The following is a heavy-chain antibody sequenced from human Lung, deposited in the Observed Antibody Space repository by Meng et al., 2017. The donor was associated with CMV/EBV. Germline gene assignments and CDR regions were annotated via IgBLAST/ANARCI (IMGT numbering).Heavy chain of an antibody. CDR1: GVSISNHY. J-gene: IGHJ4*02. CDR3: ARGRGYGLDYFDY. D-gene: IGHD5-18*01. CDR2: VHYTGDT. V-gene: IGHV4-59*11. Sequence: GSLRLXXTVSGVSISNHYWSWIRQPPGKGLEWIGYVHYTGDTNYKPSLKSRLTTSVDTSKSQFSLKLSSVAAADTAVYFCARGRGYGLDYFDYWGQGTLVTVSS.